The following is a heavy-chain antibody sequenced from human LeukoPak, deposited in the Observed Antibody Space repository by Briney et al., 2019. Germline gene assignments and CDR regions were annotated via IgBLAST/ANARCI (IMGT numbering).Heavy chain of an antibody. Sequence: ASVKVSCKASGYTFTGYYMHWVRQAPGQGLEWMGWINPNSGGTNYAQKFQGRVTMTRDTSISTAYMELSRLRSDDTAVYYCARDRGRGRWLARGEFDPWGQGTLVTVSS. V-gene: IGHV1-2*02. CDR3: ARDRGRGRWLARGEFDP. D-gene: IGHD6-19*01. CDR1: GYTFTGYY. CDR2: INPNSGGT. J-gene: IGHJ5*02.